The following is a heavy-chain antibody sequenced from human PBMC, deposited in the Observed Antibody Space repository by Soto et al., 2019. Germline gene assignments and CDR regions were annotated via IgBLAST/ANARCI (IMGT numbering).Heavy chain of an antibody. CDR1: GYNFNTYC. D-gene: IGHD2-21*02. J-gene: IGHJ6*02. Sequence: EVQLVQSGAEVKKSGESLKISCKGSGYNFNTYCVVCVRQMPGKALEWVGIMCPRDSDTRYSPSSQGQVTISADKSITTASLQWSSLQASDTAIYYCARRAFCGGDCTARPQDYYGMDVWGQGTAVTVSS. V-gene: IGHV5-51*03. CDR2: MCPRDSDT. CDR3: ARRAFCGGDCTARPQDYYGMDV.